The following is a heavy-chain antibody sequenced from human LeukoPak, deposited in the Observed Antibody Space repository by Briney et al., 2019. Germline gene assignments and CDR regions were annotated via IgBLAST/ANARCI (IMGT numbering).Heavy chain of an antibody. CDR3: ARVIGRYYFDY. V-gene: IGHV4-59*01. Sequence: SETLSLACTVSGGSISSYYWSWIRQPPGEGLEWIGYIYYSGSTNYNPSLKSRVTISVDTSKNQFSLKLSSVTAADTAVYYCARVIGRYYFDYWGQGTLVTVSS. D-gene: IGHD3-16*01. CDR1: GGSISSYY. CDR2: IYYSGST. J-gene: IGHJ4*02.